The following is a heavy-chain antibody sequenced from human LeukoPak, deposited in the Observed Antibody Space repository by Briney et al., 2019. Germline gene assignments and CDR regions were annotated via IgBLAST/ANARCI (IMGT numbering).Heavy chain of an antibody. CDR1: GYTFTGYY. Sequence: GASVKVSCKASGYTFTGYYMHWVRQAPGQGLEWMGWINPNSGGTNYAQKFQGRVTMTRDTSISTAYMELSRLRSDDTAVYYCARVFGDILTGYPYYFDYWGQGTLVTVSS. V-gene: IGHV1-2*02. CDR2: INPNSGGT. J-gene: IGHJ4*02. D-gene: IGHD3-9*01. CDR3: ARVFGDILTGYPYYFDY.